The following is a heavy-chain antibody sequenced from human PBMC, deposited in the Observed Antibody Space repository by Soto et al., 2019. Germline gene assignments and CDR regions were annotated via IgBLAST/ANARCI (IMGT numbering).Heavy chain of an antibody. V-gene: IGHV1-46*01. Sequence: QVQVAQSGAEVKRPGASVKVSCWASGYPFTNFYIHWVRQAPGQGLEWMGIINPSGGSTAYAQKFLGRVTMTRDTSTSTVYMEVSSLRSEATAVYYCARADYYGSSGYRLAYWGQGTLVTVSS. CDR1: GYPFTNFY. D-gene: IGHD3-22*01. CDR3: ARADYYGSSGYRLAY. CDR2: INPSGGST. J-gene: IGHJ4*02.